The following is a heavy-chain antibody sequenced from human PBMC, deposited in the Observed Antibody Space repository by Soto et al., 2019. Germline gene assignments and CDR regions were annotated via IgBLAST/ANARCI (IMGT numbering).Heavy chain of an antibody. J-gene: IGHJ4*02. D-gene: IGHD3-3*01. CDR2: IIPIFGTA. V-gene: IGHV1-69*06. Sequence: SVKVSCKASGGTFSSYAISWVRQAPGQGLEWMGGIIPIFGTANYAQKFQGRVTITADKSTSTAYMELSSLRSEDTAAYYCASPSPLRFLEWLLYPLDYWGQGTLVTVS. CDR1: GGTFSSYA. CDR3: ASPSPLRFLEWLLYPLDY.